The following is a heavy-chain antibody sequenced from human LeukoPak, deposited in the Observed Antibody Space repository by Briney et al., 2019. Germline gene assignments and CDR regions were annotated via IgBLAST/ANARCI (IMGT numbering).Heavy chain of an antibody. D-gene: IGHD6-6*01. J-gene: IGHJ5*02. V-gene: IGHV1-2*02. CDR1: GYTFTGYY. CDR3: ARDTGAARLWFDP. CDR2: INPNSGGT. Sequence: ASVKVSCKASGYTFTGYYMHWVRQAPGQGLEWMGWINPNSGGTNYAQKCQGRVTMTRDTSISTAYMELSRLRSDDTAVYYCARDTGAARLWFDPWGQGTLVTVSS.